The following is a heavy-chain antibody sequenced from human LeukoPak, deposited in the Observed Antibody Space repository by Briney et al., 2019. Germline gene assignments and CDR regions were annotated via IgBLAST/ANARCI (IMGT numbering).Heavy chain of an antibody. D-gene: IGHD3-10*01. CDR2: IYHSGNT. Sequence: PSETLSLTCAVSGYSISSGYYWGWIRQPPGKGLEWLGSIYHSGNTYYNPSLKSRVTISVDTSKNQFFLKVTSVTAADAAVYYCATGVLRFGELSPFNYWGPGTLVTVSS. CDR3: ATGVLRFGELSPFNY. V-gene: IGHV4-38-2*01. J-gene: IGHJ4*02. CDR1: GYSISSGYY.